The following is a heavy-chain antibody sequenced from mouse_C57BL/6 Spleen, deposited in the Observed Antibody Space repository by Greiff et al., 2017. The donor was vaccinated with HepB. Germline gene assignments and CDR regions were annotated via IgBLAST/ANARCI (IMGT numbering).Heavy chain of an antibody. Sequence: QVQLKQSGPELVKPGASVKISCKASGYAFSSSWMNWVKQSTGKGLEWIGRIYPGDGDTNYNGKFKGKATLTADKSSSTAYMQLSSLTSEDSAVYFCARPPYDYDAMDYWGQGTSVTVSS. CDR1: GYAFSSSW. CDR2: IYPGDGDT. V-gene: IGHV1-82*01. J-gene: IGHJ4*01. CDR3: ARPPYDYDAMDY.